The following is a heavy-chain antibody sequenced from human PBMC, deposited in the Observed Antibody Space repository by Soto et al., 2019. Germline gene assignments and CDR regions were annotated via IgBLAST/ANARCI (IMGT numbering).Heavy chain of an antibody. CDR2: MNPNSGNT. CDR3: ARERYGLFDY. CDR1: GYTFASYD. J-gene: IGHJ4*02. D-gene: IGHD1-1*01. V-gene: IGHV1-8*01. Sequence: QVQLVQSGAEVKRPGASVKVSCKATGYTFASYDINWVRQATGEGLEWMGWMNPNSGNTGYAQKFQGRVTMTRNTSISTAYMERSSLRSEDTAVYYCARERYGLFDYWGQGTLVTVSS.